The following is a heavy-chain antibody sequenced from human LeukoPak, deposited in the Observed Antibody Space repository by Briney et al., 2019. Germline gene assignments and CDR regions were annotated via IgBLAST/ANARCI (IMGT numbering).Heavy chain of an antibody. CDR1: GRSISSYY. J-gene: IGHJ4*02. D-gene: IGHD1-26*01. CDR2: IYYSGGT. V-gene: IGHV4-59*08. Sequence: SETLSLTCTVSGRSISSYYWSWIRQPPGKGREWSGYIYYSGGTNYNPSRKSLVTISVDTSKNQFSLKLSSVTAADTAVYYCARLGFSNSGSYLAPSDYWGQGTLVTVSS. CDR3: ARLGFSNSGSYLAPSDY.